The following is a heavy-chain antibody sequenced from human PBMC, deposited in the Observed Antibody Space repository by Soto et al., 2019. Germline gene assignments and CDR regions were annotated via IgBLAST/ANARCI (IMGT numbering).Heavy chain of an antibody. D-gene: IGHD2-2*02. CDR1: GCSINNHY. V-gene: IGHV4-59*11. J-gene: IGHJ4*02. CDR2: AYSNGIT. Sequence: QVQLQESGPGLVKPSETLSLTCTVSGCSINNHYWSWIRQPPGKGLEWLGYAYSNGITNYNPSLTRRVTMSVDTSKNQVSLHLTSLTAADTATYYCARAIWYSEYRSEEVPVSVSS. CDR3: ARAIWYSEY.